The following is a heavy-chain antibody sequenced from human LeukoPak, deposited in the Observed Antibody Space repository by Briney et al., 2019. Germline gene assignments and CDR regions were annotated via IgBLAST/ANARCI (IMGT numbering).Heavy chain of an antibody. V-gene: IGHV4-39*01. Sequence: PSETLSLTCTVSGGSLSSSSSYWGWIRQPPGMGLEWIGSIYYSGSTYYTPSLKSRVTISVDTSKNQFSLKVSSVAAADTAVYYCARYESSAYGIDVWGRGTLVTVSS. CDR3: ARYESSAYGIDV. J-gene: IGHJ2*01. CDR2: IYYSGST. CDR1: GGSLSSSSSY. D-gene: IGHD3-22*01.